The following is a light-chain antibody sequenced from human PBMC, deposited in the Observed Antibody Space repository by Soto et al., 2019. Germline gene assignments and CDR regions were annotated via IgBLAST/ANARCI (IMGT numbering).Light chain of an antibody. V-gene: IGKV1-33*01. CDR2: DAS. CDR3: QHYVSVPCT. Sequence: DIQLTQSPSSVSASVGDRVTITCQASQDIKNYLIWYQQKPGKAPNLLIYDASTLGTGVSSRFSGSGSGTDFSFTITNLQPEDIATYFCQHYVSVPCTFGQGTRLEIK. J-gene: IGKJ2*02. CDR1: QDIKNY.